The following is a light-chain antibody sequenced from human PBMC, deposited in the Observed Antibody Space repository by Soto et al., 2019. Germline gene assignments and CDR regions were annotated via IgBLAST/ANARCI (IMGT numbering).Light chain of an antibody. J-gene: IGKJ2*01. CDR3: QHHNDYTAVT. V-gene: IGKV1-5*01. Sequence: DIQMTQSPSTLSASVGDRVTITCRASQNIGSSLAWYQHRAGKAPKLLIFVESTLQTGLPSTFSGSRVGTELSLTITGLQPDEFETYNSQHHNDYTAVTFGQGTKMESK. CDR1: QNIGSS. CDR2: VES.